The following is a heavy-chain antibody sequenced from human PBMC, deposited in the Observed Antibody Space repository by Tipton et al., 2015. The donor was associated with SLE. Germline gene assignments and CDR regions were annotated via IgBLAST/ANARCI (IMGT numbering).Heavy chain of an antibody. CDR2: IYPRGST. D-gene: IGHD1-14*01. J-gene: IGHJ4*02. CDR1: GCSISSSSYY. CDR3: ARGAKPSFDY. V-gene: IGHV4-39*07. Sequence: TLSLTCTVSGCSISSSSYYLVWIRQPPGKGLEWIGRIYPRGSTNYNTPLTSRVTISLDTSKNQFSLNLSSVTAADTAVYFCARGAKPSFDYWGQGTLVTVSS.